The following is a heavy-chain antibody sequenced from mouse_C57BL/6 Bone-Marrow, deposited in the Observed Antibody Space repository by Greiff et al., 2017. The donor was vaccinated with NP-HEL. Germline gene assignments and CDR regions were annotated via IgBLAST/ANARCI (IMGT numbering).Heavy chain of an antibody. CDR1: GFTFSSYT. V-gene: IGHV5-9*01. CDR2: ISGGGGNT. J-gene: IGHJ3*01. CDR3: AQNQAWFAY. Sequence: EVKVVESGGGLVKPGGSLKLSCAASGFTFSSYTMSWVRQTPEKRLEWVATISGGGGNTYYPDSVKGRFTISRDNAKNTLYLQMSSLRSEDTALYYCAQNQAWFAYWGQGTLVTVSA.